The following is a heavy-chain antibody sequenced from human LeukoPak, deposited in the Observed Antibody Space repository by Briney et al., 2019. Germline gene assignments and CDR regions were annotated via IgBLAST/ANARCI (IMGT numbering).Heavy chain of an antibody. CDR1: GGSIRNYY. CDR2: IFYSGST. V-gene: IGHV4-59*12. D-gene: IGHD6-13*01. J-gene: IGHJ5*02. CDR3: ARDGRVAAANWFDP. Sequence: SETLSLTWTVSGGSIRNYYWSWIRQPPGKGLEWIGYIFYSGSTNYNPSLKSRVTISVDTSKNQFSLKLRSVTAADTAVYYCARDGRVAAANWFDPWGQGTLVTVSS.